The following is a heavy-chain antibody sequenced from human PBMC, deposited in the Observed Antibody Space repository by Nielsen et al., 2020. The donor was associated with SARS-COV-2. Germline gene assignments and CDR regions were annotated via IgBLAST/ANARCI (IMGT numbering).Heavy chain of an antibody. CDR2: IYHSGST. D-gene: IGHD6-6*01. V-gene: IGHV4-31*02. J-gene: IGHJ5*02. Sequence: LRLSCAASGFTVSSNYMSWIRQHPGKGLEWIGHIYHSGSTFYNPSLKSRVNISVDTSKNQFSLKLTSATAADTAVYYCARCGMYSSSSRFDPWGQGTPVTVSS. CDR1: GFTVSSNY. CDR3: ARCGMYSSSSRFDP.